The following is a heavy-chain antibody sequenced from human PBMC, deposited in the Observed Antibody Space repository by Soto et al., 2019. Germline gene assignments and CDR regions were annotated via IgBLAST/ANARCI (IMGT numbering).Heavy chain of an antibody. CDR2: ISYDGDNK. V-gene: IGHV3-30-3*01. Sequence: QVQLVESGGGVVQPGRSLTLSCAASGFTFRNYAMHWVRQAPGKGLEWVATISYDGDNKYYTDSVKGPFTISRDNSKNTVYLQMTSLRPEDTAVYYCARPWGQLSTYYYGMDTWGQGTTVTVSS. CDR1: GFTFRNYA. J-gene: IGHJ6*02. D-gene: IGHD3-16*01. CDR3: ARPWGQLSTYYYGMDT.